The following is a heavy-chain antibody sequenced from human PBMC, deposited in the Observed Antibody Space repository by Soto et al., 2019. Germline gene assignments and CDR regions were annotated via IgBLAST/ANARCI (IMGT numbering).Heavy chain of an antibody. CDR1: GGXVSSGIYY. V-gene: IGHV4-61*01. D-gene: IGHD6-19*01. Sequence: EXLSLNCTFPGGXVSSGIYYWSWIRQPPGKGLEWIGYMYNSGSTNYNPSLKSRVIISVDTSKNQFSLKLSSVTAADTAVYYCARVSSGWYYFDYWGQGTLVTVSS. J-gene: IGHJ4*02. CDR2: MYNSGST. CDR3: ARVSSGWYYFDY.